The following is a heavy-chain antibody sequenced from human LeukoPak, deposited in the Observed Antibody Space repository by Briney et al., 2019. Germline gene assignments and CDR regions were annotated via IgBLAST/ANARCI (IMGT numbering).Heavy chain of an antibody. CDR3: ARDEMATTYYYYYGMDV. CDR2: ISAYNGNT. V-gene: IGHV1-18*01. J-gene: IGHJ6*02. CDR1: GYTFTSYG. Sequence: ASVKVSCKASGYTFTSYGISWVRQAPGQGLEWMGWISAYNGNTNYAQKPQGRVTMTTDTSTSTAYMELRSLRSDDTAVYYCARDEMATTYYYYYGMDVWGQGTTVTVSS. D-gene: IGHD5-24*01.